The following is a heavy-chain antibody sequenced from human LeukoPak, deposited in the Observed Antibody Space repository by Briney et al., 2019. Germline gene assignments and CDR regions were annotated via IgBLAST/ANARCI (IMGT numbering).Heavy chain of an antibody. Sequence: GGSLRLSCAASGFTFSSYGMHWVRQAPGKGLEWVAFIRYDGSNKYYADSVKGRFTISRDNSKNTLYLQMNSLRAEDTAVYYCANSYDYVWGSFRPDGFDIWGQGTMVTVSS. CDR3: ANSYDYVWGSFRPDGFDI. V-gene: IGHV3-30*02. J-gene: IGHJ3*02. CDR2: IRYDGSNK. D-gene: IGHD3-16*01. CDR1: GFTFSSYG.